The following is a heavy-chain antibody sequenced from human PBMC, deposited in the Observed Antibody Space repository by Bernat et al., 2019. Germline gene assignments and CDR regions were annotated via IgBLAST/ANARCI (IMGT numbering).Heavy chain of an antibody. CDR3: ARSGYYGSGSYPDY. J-gene: IGHJ4*02. V-gene: IGHV4-34*01. D-gene: IGHD3-10*01. CDR2: INHSGST. Sequence: QVQLQQWGAGLLKPSETLSLTCAVYGGSFSGYYWSWIRQPPGKGLEWIGEINHSGSTNYNPSLKSRVTISVDTYKNQFSLKLSSVTAAYTAVYYCARSGYYGSGSYPDYWGQGTLVTVSS. CDR1: GGSFSGYY.